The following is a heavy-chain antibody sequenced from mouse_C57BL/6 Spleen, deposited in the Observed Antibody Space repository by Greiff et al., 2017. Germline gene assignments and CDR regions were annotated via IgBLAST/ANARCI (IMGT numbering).Heavy chain of an antibody. V-gene: IGHV1-80*01. D-gene: IGHD2-4*01. CDR1: GYAFSGYR. Sequence: LQASGAELVKPGASVKLSCKASGYAFSGYRMNWVKQRPGKGLEWIGQIYPGGGDTKYNGQFKGKATLNAAKSSSTAYMELSSVTSEDSAVYFCARRDYEGTGPYDMDYWGQGTSVTVSS. CDR3: ARRDYEGTGPYDMDY. J-gene: IGHJ4*01. CDR2: IYPGGGDT.